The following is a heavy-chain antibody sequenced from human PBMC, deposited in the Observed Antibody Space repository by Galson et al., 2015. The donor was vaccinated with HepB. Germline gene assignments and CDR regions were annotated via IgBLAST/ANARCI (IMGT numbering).Heavy chain of an antibody. V-gene: IGHV1-3*01. CDR2: INAGNGNT. J-gene: IGHJ5*02. CDR3: AREYPDYYDSSGVLFDP. D-gene: IGHD3-22*01. Sequence: SVKVSCKASGYTFTSYAMHWVRQAPGQRLEWMGWINAGNGNTKYSQKFQGRVTITRDTSASTAYMELSSLRSEDTAVYYCAREYPDYYDSSGVLFDPWGQGTLVTVSS. CDR1: GYTFTSYA.